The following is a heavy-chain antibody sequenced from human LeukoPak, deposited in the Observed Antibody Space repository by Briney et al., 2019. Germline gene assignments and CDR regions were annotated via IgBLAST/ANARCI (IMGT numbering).Heavy chain of an antibody. Sequence: SETLSLTCTVSGGTIRTYYWSWIRQAPGKGLEWVGFISYSGYTSYSPSLKSRVAISVDTSKSQFSLRLSSMTAADTAIYYCARGRNDNGGMFFDSWAQGTLVTVSS. CDR2: ISYSGYT. CDR1: GGTIRTYY. V-gene: IGHV4-59*01. J-gene: IGHJ4*02. CDR3: ARGRNDNGGMFFDS. D-gene: IGHD4-23*01.